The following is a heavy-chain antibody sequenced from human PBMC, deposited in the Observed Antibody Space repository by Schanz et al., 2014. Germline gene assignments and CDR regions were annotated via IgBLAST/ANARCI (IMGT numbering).Heavy chain of an antibody. CDR1: GYTFTSYD. D-gene: IGHD6-13*01. J-gene: IGHJ4*02. Sequence: QVQLVQSGAEVKKPGASVRLSCKASGYTFTSYDINWVRQAPGQGLEWMGIINPSGGSTSYAQKFQGRVTMTRDTSTSTVYMELSSLRSEDTAVYYCARDGEAAAGCDYWGQGTLXTVSS. CDR2: INPSGGST. V-gene: IGHV1-46*03. CDR3: ARDGEAAAGCDY.